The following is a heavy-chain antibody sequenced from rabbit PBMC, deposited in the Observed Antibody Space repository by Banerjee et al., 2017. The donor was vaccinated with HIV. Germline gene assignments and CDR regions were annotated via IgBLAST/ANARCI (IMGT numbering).Heavy chain of an antibody. V-gene: IGHV1S45*01. Sequence: QEQLVEFGGGLVQPGASLTLTCTASGFSFSSGYWICWVRQAPGKGLEWIGCIGAGSGTTYYATWAKGRFTISKTSSTTVALQMTSLTAADTATYFCARDTHDAYGDYLTFNLWGPGTLVTVS. J-gene: IGHJ4*01. CDR2: IGAGSGTT. CDR1: GFSFSSGYW. D-gene: IGHD2-1*01. CDR3: ARDTHDAYGDYLTFNL.